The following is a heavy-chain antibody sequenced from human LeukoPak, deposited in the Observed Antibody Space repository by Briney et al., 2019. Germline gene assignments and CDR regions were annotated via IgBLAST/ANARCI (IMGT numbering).Heavy chain of an antibody. D-gene: IGHD4-17*01. CDR1: GGSISSYY. CDR2: IYYSGST. J-gene: IGHJ5*02. Sequence: SETLSLTCTVSGGSISSYYWSWIRQPPGKGLEWIGYIYYSGSTNYNPSLKSRVTISVDTSKNQFSLKLSSVTAADTAVYYCASQPAYYGDYLSWFDPWGQGTLVTVSS. CDR3: ASQPAYYGDYLSWFDP. V-gene: IGHV4-59*01.